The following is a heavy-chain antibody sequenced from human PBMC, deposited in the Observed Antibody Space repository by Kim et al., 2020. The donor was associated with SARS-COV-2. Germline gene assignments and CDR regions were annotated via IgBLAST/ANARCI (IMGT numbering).Heavy chain of an antibody. J-gene: IGHJ4*02. V-gene: IGHV1-18*01. D-gene: IGHD6-13*01. CDR3: ARVGSSSRPFDY. Sequence: NDAQQIQGRVTMTTDTSTSTAYMGLRSLRSDDTAVYYCARVGSSSRPFDYWGQGTLVTVSS.